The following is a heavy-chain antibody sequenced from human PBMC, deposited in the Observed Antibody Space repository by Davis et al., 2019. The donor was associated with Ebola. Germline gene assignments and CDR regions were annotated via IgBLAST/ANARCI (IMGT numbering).Heavy chain of an antibody. D-gene: IGHD3-3*01. V-gene: IGHV4-34*01. J-gene: IGHJ6*02. CDR3: ARVPRFGVAPYYSYGMDV. Sequence: MPGGSLRLSCAVSGGSFSGYYWSWIRQPPGKGLEWIGEINHSGSTNYNPSLKSRVTISVDTSKNQFSLTLSSVTAADTAVYYCARVPRFGVAPYYSYGMDVWGQGTTVTVSS. CDR2: INHSGST. CDR1: GGSFSGYY.